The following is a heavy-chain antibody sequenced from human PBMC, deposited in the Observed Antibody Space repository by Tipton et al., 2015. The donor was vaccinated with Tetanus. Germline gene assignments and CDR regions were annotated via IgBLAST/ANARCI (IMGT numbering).Heavy chain of an antibody. D-gene: IGHD6-6*01. V-gene: IGHV4-31*03. CDR2: IYYSGDT. J-gene: IGHJ5*02. Sequence: TLSLTCTVSGDSISRGGYFWEWDRPPPGKGPEWVGYIYYSGDTYYNPSLKSRVSMSVDTSKNQFSLNLTSVTAADTAVYYCARDQGGGRVVRLNWLDPWGQGTLVTVSS. CDR1: GDSISRGGYF. CDR3: ARDQGGGRVVRLNWLDP.